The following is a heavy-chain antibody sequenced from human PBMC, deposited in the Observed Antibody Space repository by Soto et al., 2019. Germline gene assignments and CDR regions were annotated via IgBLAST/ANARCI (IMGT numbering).Heavy chain of an antibody. J-gene: IGHJ4*02. D-gene: IGHD1-1*01. V-gene: IGHV1-18*01. CDR2: INPYNDNA. Sequence: ALVKVSCKASGYTFHTYGVSWVRQAPGQGLEWMGWINPYNDNAHYAQKFQGRVTMTTDTSTTTAYMELTSLRYDDTAVYYCARNLASVHDSWGLGTLVTVSS. CDR1: GYTFHTYG. CDR3: ARNLASVHDS.